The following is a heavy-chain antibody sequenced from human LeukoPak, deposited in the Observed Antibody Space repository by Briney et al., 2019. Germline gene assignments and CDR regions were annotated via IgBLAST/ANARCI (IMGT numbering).Heavy chain of an antibody. Sequence: SVKVSCKASGGTFSSYTISWVRQAPGQGLEWMGRIIPILGIANYAQKFQGRVTITADKSTSTAYMELSSLRSDDTAVYYCARDKYYYDSSGSIDYWGQGTLVTVSS. CDR1: GGTFSSYT. J-gene: IGHJ4*02. CDR2: IIPILGIA. D-gene: IGHD3-22*01. V-gene: IGHV1-69*04. CDR3: ARDKYYYDSSGSIDY.